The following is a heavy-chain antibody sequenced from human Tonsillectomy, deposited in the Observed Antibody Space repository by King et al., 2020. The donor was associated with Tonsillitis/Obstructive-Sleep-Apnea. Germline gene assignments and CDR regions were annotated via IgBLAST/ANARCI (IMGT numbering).Heavy chain of an antibody. V-gene: IGHV4-34*01. CDR3: ARVLLLTTVQGDGLDI. CDR1: VGSLSGYY. CDR2: ISHGGST. Sequence: VQLQQWGAGLLKPSETLSLTCAVYVGSLSGYYWTWIRQPPGKGLQGVGEISHGGSTNSNPSIKSRLAISVETAKNQFSLKLSSLTAADTAVYDCARVLLLTTVQGDGLDIWGQGTMVTVST. J-gene: IGHJ3*02. D-gene: IGHD3-10*01.